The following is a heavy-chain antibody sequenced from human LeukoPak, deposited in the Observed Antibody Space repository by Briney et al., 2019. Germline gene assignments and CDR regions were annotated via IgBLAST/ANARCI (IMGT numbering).Heavy chain of an antibody. Sequence: PSETLSLTCTVSGGSISSYYWSWIRQPPGKGLEWIGYIYYSGSTNYNPSLKSRVTISVDTSKNQFSLKLSSVTAADTAVYYCARRPGGYYMDVWGKGTTVTVSS. CDR1: GGSISSYY. CDR2: IYYSGST. CDR3: ARRPGGYYMDV. V-gene: IGHV4-59*01. J-gene: IGHJ6*03. D-gene: IGHD3-10*01.